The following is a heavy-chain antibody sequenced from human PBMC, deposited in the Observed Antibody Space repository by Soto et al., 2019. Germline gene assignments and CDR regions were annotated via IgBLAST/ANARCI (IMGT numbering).Heavy chain of an antibody. CDR2: INPNSGGT. Sequence: GASVKVSCKASGYTFSGYDIHWLRQAPGQGLECMGWINPNSGGTNYAQKFQGRVTVTRDTPTSTAYMELSRLTSDDTAVYYCARSLTEGYCTITGCYTRPLYGMDVWGQGTTVTVSS. J-gene: IGHJ6*02. CDR1: GYTFSGYD. D-gene: IGHD2-2*02. V-gene: IGHV1-2*02. CDR3: ARSLTEGYCTITGCYTRPLYGMDV.